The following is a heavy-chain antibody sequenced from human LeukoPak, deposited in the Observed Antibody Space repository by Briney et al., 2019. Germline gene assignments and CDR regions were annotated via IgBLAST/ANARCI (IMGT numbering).Heavy chain of an antibody. D-gene: IGHD3-10*01. CDR2: INPSGGST. CDR3: ARDLVGYYGSGSYYISDAFDI. Sequence: ASVKVSCKASGYTFTCYYMHWVRQAPGQGLEWMGIINPSGGSTSYAQKFQGRVTMTRDTSTSTVYMELSSLRSEDTPVYYCARDLVGYYGSGSYYISDAFDIWGQGTMVTVSS. V-gene: IGHV1-46*01. CDR1: GYTFTCYY. J-gene: IGHJ3*02.